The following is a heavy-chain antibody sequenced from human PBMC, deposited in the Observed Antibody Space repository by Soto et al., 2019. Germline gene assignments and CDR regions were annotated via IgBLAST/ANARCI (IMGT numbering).Heavy chain of an antibody. CDR3: ARDLRTGYASFWFDP. Sequence: ASVKVSCKASGYTFTGYYMHWARQAPGQGLEWMGWINPNSGGTNYAQKFQGWVTMTRDTSISTAYMELSRLRSDDTAVYYCARDLRTGYASFWFDPWGQGTLVTVSS. CDR1: GYTFTGYY. V-gene: IGHV1-2*04. D-gene: IGHD5-12*01. J-gene: IGHJ5*02. CDR2: INPNSGGT.